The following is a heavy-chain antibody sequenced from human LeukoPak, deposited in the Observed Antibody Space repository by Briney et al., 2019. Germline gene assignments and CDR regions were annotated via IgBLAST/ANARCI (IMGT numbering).Heavy chain of an antibody. CDR2: ISGGST. V-gene: IGHV3-38-3*01. Sequence: GGSLRLSCAASGFTVSSNEMRWVRQAPGKGREWVSSISGGSTYYADSRKGRFTISRDNSKNTLHLQMNSLRAEDTAVYYCARHPCTNGVCYYFDYWGQGTLVTVSS. CDR1: GFTVSSNE. J-gene: IGHJ4*02. CDR3: ARHPCTNGVCYYFDY. D-gene: IGHD2-8*01.